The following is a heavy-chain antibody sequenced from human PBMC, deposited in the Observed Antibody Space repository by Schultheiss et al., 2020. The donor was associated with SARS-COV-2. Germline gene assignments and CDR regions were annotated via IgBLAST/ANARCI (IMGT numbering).Heavy chain of an antibody. CDR1: GFTFSDYA. Sequence: GGSLRLSCVVSGFTFSDYAMSWVRQAPGKGLEWVSAISGSGGSTYYADSVKGRFTISRDNSKNTLYLQMNSLKTEDTAVYYCTTRWGSSWNYWGQGTLVTVSS. D-gene: IGHD6-13*01. CDR3: TTRWGSSWNY. CDR2: ISGSGGST. J-gene: IGHJ4*02. V-gene: IGHV3-23*01.